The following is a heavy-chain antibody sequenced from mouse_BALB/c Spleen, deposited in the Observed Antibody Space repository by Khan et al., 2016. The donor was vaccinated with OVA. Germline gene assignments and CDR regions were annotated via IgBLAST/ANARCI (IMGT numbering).Heavy chain of an antibody. Sequence: QVQLQESGAELATPAPSVNMSCKASGYTLIDYGILWINQSPGQGLEWIGYINPGSGYTEYNPNVKDKATLTTDKSTSTAYLKLSSLTSDDSTVYYCARRGLRGEFAYWGQGTTLTVSS. CDR3: ARRGLRGEFAY. J-gene: IGHJ2*01. CDR1: GYTLIDYG. D-gene: IGHD1-1*01. V-gene: IGHV1-4*01. CDR2: INPGSGYT.